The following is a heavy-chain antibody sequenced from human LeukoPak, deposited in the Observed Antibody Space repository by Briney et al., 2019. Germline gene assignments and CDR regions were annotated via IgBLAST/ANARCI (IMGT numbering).Heavy chain of an antibody. CDR3: ARDGWFGDLDAFDI. D-gene: IGHD3-10*01. Sequence: ASVKVSCKASGYTFAKYDISWVRQAPGQGLEWMGWISTYNGNTNHAQKLQGRVTMTTDTSTSTAYMELRSLRSDDTAVYYCARDGWFGDLDAFDIWGQGTMVIVSS. J-gene: IGHJ3*02. CDR1: GYTFAKYD. CDR2: ISTYNGNT. V-gene: IGHV1-18*01.